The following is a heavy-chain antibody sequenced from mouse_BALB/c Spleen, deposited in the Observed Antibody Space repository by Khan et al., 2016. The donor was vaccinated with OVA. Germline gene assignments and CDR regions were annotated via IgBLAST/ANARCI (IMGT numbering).Heavy chain of an antibody. CDR2: ISYSGST. D-gene: IGHD1-2*01. CDR3: ARTARIKY. CDR1: GYSITSGYG. V-gene: IGHV3-2*02. Sequence: VQLKESGPGLVKPSQSLSLTCTVTGYSITSGYGWNWIRKFPGNKLEWMGYISYSGSTNYNPYLKSRISITRDTSKNQFFLQLNSVTTEDTATYYCARTARIKYWGQGTTLTVSS. J-gene: IGHJ2*01.